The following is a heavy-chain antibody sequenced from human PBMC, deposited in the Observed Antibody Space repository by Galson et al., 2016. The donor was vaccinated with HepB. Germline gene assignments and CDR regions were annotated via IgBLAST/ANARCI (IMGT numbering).Heavy chain of an antibody. CDR2: VNSGGYAV. Sequence: SLRLSCAASGFTFNISAMAWARQVPGKGLEWVSSVNSGGYAVYADPLKGRFTISRDHTKNSVDLQMNSLRAEDTAVYYCAGGYFWFGEGLSDYWGQGTMVTVSS. V-gene: IGHV3-21*04. D-gene: IGHD3-10*01. CDR3: AGGYFWFGEGLSDY. J-gene: IGHJ4*02. CDR1: GFTFNISA.